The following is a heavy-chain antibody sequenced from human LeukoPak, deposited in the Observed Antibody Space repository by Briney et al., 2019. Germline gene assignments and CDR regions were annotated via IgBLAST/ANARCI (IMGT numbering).Heavy chain of an antibody. CDR3: ARMFEYSSSLAPDY. J-gene: IGHJ4*02. CDR2: IKQDGSEK. V-gene: IGHV3-7*01. D-gene: IGHD6-6*01. CDR1: GFTFSSYE. Sequence: GGSLRLSCAASGFTFSSYEMNWVRQAPGKRLEWVANIKQDGSEKYYVDSVKGRFTISRDNAKNSLYLQMNSLRAEDTAVYYCARMFEYSSSLAPDYWGQGTLVTVSS.